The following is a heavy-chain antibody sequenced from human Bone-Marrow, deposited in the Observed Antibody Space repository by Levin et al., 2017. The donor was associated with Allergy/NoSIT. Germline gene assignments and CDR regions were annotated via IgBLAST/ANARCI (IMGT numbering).Heavy chain of an antibody. CDR3: ARGIIGDVRVAHKEAFDI. CDR1: GFIFADYA. CDR2: ISSSGSDM. V-gene: IGHV3-21*01. Sequence: PGESLKISCRISGFIFADYAMNWVRQAPGKGLEWVSSISSSGSDMYYVDSVKGRFTISRDNAKNSLTLQMNSLRAEDTAVYYCARGIIGDVRVAHKEAFDIWGQGTMVSVSS. J-gene: IGHJ3*02. D-gene: IGHD2-8*02.